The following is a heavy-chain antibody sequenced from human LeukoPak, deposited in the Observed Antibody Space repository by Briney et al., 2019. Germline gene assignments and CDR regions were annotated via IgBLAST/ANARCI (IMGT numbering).Heavy chain of an antibody. D-gene: IGHD6-13*01. J-gene: IGHJ5*02. CDR1: GYTFTSYY. V-gene: IGHV1-46*01. CDR3: AREEGIAAAGKLARARTRINWFDP. Sequence: ASVKVSCKASGYTFTSYYMHWVRQAPGQGLEWMGIINPSGGSTSYAQKFQGRVTMTRDTSTSTVYMELSSLRSEDTAVYYCAREEGIAAAGKLARARTRINWFDPWGQGTLVTVSS. CDR2: INPSGGST.